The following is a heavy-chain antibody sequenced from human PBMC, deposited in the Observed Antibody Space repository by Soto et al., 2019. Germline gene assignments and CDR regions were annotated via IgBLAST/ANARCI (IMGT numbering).Heavy chain of an antibody. D-gene: IGHD6-19*01. J-gene: IGHJ4*02. CDR2: IYYSGST. CDR3: ASLLPPYIAVAGPPLS. CDR1: GGSISSSSYY. V-gene: IGHV4-39*01. Sequence: QLQLQESGPGLVKPSETLSLTCTVSGGSISSSSYYWGWIRQPPGKGLEWIGNIYYSGSTYYNPSLKSRVTISVDTSKNQFSLKLSSVTAADTAVYYCASLLPPYIAVAGPPLSWGQGTLVTVSS.